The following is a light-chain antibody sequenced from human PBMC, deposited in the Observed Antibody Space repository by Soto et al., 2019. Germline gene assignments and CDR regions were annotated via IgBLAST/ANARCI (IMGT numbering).Light chain of an antibody. CDR2: EVT. CDR3: CSYAGSSFYV. CDR1: SSDVGSYNL. J-gene: IGLJ1*01. Sequence: QSVLTQPASVSGSPGQSITISCTGTSSDVGSYNLVSWYQQNPGKAPKLMIYEVTKRPSGVSNRFSGSKSGNTASLTISGLQAEDEADYYCCSYAGSSFYVFGTGTKLTGL. V-gene: IGLV2-23*02.